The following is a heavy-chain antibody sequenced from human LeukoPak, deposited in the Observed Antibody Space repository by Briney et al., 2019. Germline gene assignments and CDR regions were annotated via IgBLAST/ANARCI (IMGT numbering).Heavy chain of an antibody. V-gene: IGHV3-74*01. CDR3: GRGMRDYHGLDY. CDR1: GFIFSSFW. D-gene: IGHD3-10*01. J-gene: IGHJ4*02. Sequence: PGGSLRLSCAASGFIFSSFWMNWVRQVPGKGLVWVSHTNSDGSTTDYADSVRGRFTISRDNAKNTLYLQMNRLTVEDTAVYYCGRGMRDYHGLDYWGQGILVTVSS. CDR2: TNSDGSTT.